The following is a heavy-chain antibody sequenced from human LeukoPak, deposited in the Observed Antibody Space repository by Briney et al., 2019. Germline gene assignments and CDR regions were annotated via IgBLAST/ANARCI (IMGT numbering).Heavy chain of an antibody. CDR3: AKGGKTYYYDSSGSETFDY. D-gene: IGHD3-22*01. CDR2: ISGSGGST. CDR1: GFTFSSYA. Sequence: GGSLRLSCAASGFTFSSYAMSWVRQAPGKGLEWVSAISGSGGSTYYADSVKGRFTISRDNSKNTLYLQVNSLRAEDTAVYYCAKGGKTYYYDSSGSETFDYWGQGTLVTVSS. J-gene: IGHJ4*02. V-gene: IGHV3-23*01.